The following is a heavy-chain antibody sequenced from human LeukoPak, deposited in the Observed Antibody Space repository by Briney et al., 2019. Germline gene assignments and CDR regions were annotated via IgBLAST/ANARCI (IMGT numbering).Heavy chain of an antibody. J-gene: IGHJ4*02. V-gene: IGHV3-7*05. D-gene: IGHD1-26*01. CDR3: AYRNNFEY. CDR1: GFSLSGHW. CDR2: IKEGGSEK. Sequence: GGPLRLSCATSGFSLSGHWMNWVRQPPGKALEWVANIKEGGSEKYYVDSVKGRFTISRDDAKRTVDLQMDNLRTEDTAVYYCAYRNNFEYWGQGTLVTVSS.